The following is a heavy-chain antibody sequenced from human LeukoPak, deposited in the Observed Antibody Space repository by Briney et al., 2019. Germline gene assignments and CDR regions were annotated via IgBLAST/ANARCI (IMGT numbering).Heavy chain of an antibody. J-gene: IGHJ4*02. V-gene: IGHV3-30*18. CDR2: ISYDGSNK. D-gene: IGHD1-1*01. CDR1: GFTFSSYG. CDR3: AKSRSGSANWALQIFDN. Sequence: GGSLRLSCAASGFTFSSYGMHWVRQAPGKGLEWVAVISYDGSNKYYADSVKGRFNISRDNSKNTLYLQMNSLRAEDTAVYFCAKSRSGSANWALQIFDNWGQGTLVTVSS.